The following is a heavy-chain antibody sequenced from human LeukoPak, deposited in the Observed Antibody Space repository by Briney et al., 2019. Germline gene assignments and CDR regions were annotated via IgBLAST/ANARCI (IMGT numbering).Heavy chain of an antibody. CDR1: GFTFSNYW. CDR2: IKQDGSEK. Sequence: PGGSLRLSCVASGFTFSNYWMSWVRQAPGKGLEWVANIKQDGSEKYYVDSVKGRFTISRDNANNSLYLQMNSLRAEDTAVYYCARDAAYDFWSGYHPWGQGTLVTVSS. V-gene: IGHV3-7*01. CDR3: ARDAAYDFWSGYHP. D-gene: IGHD3-3*01. J-gene: IGHJ5*02.